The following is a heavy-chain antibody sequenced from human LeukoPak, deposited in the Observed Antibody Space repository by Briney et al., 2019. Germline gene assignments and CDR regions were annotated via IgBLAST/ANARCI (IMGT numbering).Heavy chain of an antibody. J-gene: IGHJ6*02. CDR3: AKGFCSTTSCPPMDV. D-gene: IGHD2-2*01. Sequence: PGGSLRLSCAASGFTFSSSVMHWVRQAPSKGLEWVAVISYDGNNKYYADSVKGRFTISRDNSKNTLYVQMNSLRGEDTAVYYCAKGFCSTTSCPPMDVWGQGTTVTVSS. V-gene: IGHV3-30*18. CDR2: ISYDGNNK. CDR1: GFTFSSSV.